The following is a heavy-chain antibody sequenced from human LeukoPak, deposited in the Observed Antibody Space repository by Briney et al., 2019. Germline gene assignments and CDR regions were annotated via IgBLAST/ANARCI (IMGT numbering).Heavy chain of an antibody. J-gene: IGHJ4*02. Sequence: GGSLRLSCAASGFTFSSYEMNWVRQAPGKGLEWVSYISRSGSTIFYADSEKGRFTISRDNAKNSLYLQMNTLRAEDTAVYYCAKDWGSEQLVFDCWGLGTLVTVSS. D-gene: IGHD6-6*01. CDR2: ISRSGSTI. CDR1: GFTFSSYE. CDR3: AKDWGSEQLVFDC. V-gene: IGHV3-48*03.